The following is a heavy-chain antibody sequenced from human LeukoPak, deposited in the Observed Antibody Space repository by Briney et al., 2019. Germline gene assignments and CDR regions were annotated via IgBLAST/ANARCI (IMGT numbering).Heavy chain of an antibody. D-gene: IGHD6-19*01. J-gene: IGHJ4*02. CDR1: GFTFSSYA. Sequence: GGSLRLSCAASGFTFSSYAMSWVRQAPGKGLEWVSAISGSGGSTYYADSVKGRFTISRDNSKNTLHLQMNSLRAEDTAVYYCAKARGTRIAVAGPFDYWGQGTLVTVSS. CDR3: AKARGTRIAVAGPFDY. CDR2: ISGSGGST. V-gene: IGHV3-23*01.